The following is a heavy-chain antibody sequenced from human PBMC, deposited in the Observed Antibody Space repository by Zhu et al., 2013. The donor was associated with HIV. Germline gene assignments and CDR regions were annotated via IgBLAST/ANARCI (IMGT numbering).Heavy chain of an antibody. D-gene: IGHD3-22*01. Sequence: QVQLVQSGAEVKKPGASVTVSCKTSGYTFTDHYIHWVRQAPGQGLEWMAWIHGNSGDTKYAQKFQGRVTMTRDTSISTAYMELSRLTFDDTAVYYCASGTSGYYNPFDHWGQGTLVTVSS. V-gene: IGHV1-2*02. CDR3: ASGTSGYYNPFDH. J-gene: IGHJ4*02. CDR2: IHGNSGDT. CDR1: GYTFTDHY.